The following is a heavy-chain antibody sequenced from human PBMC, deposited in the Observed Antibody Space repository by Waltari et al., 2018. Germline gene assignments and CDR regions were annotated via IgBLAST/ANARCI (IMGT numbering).Heavy chain of an antibody. V-gene: IGHV4-34*01. CDR2: INHSGST. D-gene: IGHD3-10*01. Sequence: QVQLQQWGAGLLKPSETLSLTCAGSGGSFSGYYWSWNPQPPGKGLEWLGEINHSGSTNYNPSLKSRVTISVDTSKNQFSLKLSSVTAADTAVYYCARGPYYYGSGSWGYYYYYYGMDVWGQGTTVTVSS. CDR3: ARGPYYYGSGSWGYYYYYYGMDV. J-gene: IGHJ6*02. CDR1: GGSFSGYY.